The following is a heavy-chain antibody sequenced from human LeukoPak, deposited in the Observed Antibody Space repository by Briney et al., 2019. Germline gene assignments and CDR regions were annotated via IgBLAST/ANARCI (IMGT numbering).Heavy chain of an antibody. V-gene: IGHV4-34*01. Sequence: PSETLSLTCAVYGGSFSGYYWSWIRQPPGKGLEWIGEINHSGSTNYNPSIKSRVTISVDTSKNQFSLKLSSVTAADTAVYYCARTYSYGYDNYFDYWGQGTLVTVSS. CDR1: GGSFSGYY. D-gene: IGHD5-18*01. J-gene: IGHJ4*02. CDR2: INHSGST. CDR3: ARTYSYGYDNYFDY.